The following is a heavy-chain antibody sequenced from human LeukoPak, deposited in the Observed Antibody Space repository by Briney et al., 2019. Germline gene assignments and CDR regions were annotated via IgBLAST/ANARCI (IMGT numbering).Heavy chain of an antibody. Sequence: GASVKVSCKASGYTFTSYGISWVRQAPGQGLEWMGWISAYNGNTNYARKLQGRVTMTTDTSTSTAYMELRSLRSDDTAVYYCARGDDYVWGSYRELDYWGQGTLVTVSS. CDR2: ISAYNGNT. V-gene: IGHV1-18*01. CDR3: ARGDDYVWGSYRELDY. J-gene: IGHJ4*02. CDR1: GYTFTSYG. D-gene: IGHD3-16*02.